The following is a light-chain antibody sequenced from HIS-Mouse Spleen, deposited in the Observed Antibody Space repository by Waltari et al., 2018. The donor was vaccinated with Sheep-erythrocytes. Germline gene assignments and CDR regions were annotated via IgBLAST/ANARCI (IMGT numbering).Light chain of an antibody. CDR1: SMDAGGYNH. V-gene: IGLV2-11*01. CDR3: CSYAGSYNHV. J-gene: IGLJ1*01. Sequence: QSALTQPRPVSGSPGQSVTISCTGTSMDAGGYNHVPWYQQHPGKAPKLMIYDVRKRPSGVPDRFSGSKSGNTASLTISGLQAEDEADYYCCSYAGSYNHVFATGTKVTVL. CDR2: DVR.